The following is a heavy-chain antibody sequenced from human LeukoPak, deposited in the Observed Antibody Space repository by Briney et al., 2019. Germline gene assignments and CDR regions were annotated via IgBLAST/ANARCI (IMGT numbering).Heavy chain of an antibody. J-gene: IGHJ4*02. CDR3: ARDLTTVNSL. CDR1: GGSFSGCY. D-gene: IGHD4-11*01. CDR2: INHSGST. Sequence: SETLSLTCAVYGGSFSGCYWSWIRQPPGKGLEWIGEINHSGSTNYNPSLKSRVTISVDTSKNQFSLKLSSVTAADTAVYYCARDLTTVNSLWGQGTLVTVSS. V-gene: IGHV4-34*01.